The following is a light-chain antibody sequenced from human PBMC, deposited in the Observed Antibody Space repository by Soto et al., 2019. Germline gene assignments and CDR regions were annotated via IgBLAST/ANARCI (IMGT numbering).Light chain of an antibody. V-gene: IGKV4-1*01. CDR3: QHYYSAPRT. Sequence: DIVMTQSPDSLAVSLGERATINCKSSQSVLSSSNNKNYLAWYQQKLGQPPKLLIYWASTRESGVPDRFSGSGSGTDFTLTISSLQAEDVAVYYCQHYYSAPRTFGQGTKVEIK. CDR2: WAS. CDR1: QSVLSSSNNKNY. J-gene: IGKJ1*01.